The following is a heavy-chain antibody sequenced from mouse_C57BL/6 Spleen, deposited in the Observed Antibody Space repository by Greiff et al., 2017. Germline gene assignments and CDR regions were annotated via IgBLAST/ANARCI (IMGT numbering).Heavy chain of an antibody. J-gene: IGHJ3*01. CDR3: TTAYYGSSAY. CDR1: GFNIKDYY. V-gene: IGHV14-4*01. D-gene: IGHD1-1*01. Sequence: VQLQQSGAELVKPGASVKLSCTASGFNIKDYYMHWVKQRPEQGLEWIGWIDPENGDTEYASKFQGKATITADTSSNTAYLQLSSLTSEDTAVYYCTTAYYGSSAYWGQGTLVTVSA. CDR2: IDPENGDT.